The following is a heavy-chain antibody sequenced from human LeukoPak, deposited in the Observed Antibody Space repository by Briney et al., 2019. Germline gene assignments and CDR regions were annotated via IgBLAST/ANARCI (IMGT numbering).Heavy chain of an antibody. J-gene: IGHJ6*03. CDR3: TRDRVFIVVVPAARYYMDV. V-gene: IGHV3-49*04. D-gene: IGHD2-2*01. Sequence: GGSLRLSCTASGFTFGDYAMSWVRQAPGKGLEWVGFIGSKAYGGTTEYAASVKGRFTISRDDSKSIAYLQMNSLKTEDTAVYYCTRDRVFIVVVPAARYYMDVWGKGTTVTVSS. CDR2: IGSKAYGGTT. CDR1: GFTFGDYA.